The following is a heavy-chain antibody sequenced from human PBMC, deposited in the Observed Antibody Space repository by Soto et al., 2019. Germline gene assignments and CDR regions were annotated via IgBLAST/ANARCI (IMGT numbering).Heavy chain of an antibody. CDR1: GFSFSDSY. CDR3: ARGGGGGLFDP. Sequence: GGSLRLSCATSGFSFSDSYKSWIRQAPGKGLEWISYISPRSTFRDYAESVKGRFTISRDSVKNSLYLQMNNLTAGDTGVYYYARGGGGGLFDPWGQGSLVTVSS. CDR2: ISPRSTFR. V-gene: IGHV3-11*06. D-gene: IGHD2-21*01. J-gene: IGHJ5*02.